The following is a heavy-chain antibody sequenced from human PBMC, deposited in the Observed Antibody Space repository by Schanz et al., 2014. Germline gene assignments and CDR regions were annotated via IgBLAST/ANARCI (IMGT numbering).Heavy chain of an antibody. J-gene: IGHJ4*02. CDR1: GYTFTSDS. CDR3: ARDRLECGAECYSVEVFEI. D-gene: IGHD2-21*01. Sequence: QVQLVQSWAEVKGPGASVKVSCKASGYTFTSDSMHWVRQAPGQGLEWMGMINPSGGSTTYAQKFQDKVTITADTSTTTAYMELSGLRSEDTAVYYCARDRLECGAECYSVEVFEIWGQGTLVIVSS. V-gene: IGHV1-46*01. CDR2: INPSGGST.